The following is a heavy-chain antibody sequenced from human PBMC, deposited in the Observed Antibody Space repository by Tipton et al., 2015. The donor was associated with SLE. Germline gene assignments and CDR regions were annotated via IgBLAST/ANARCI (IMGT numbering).Heavy chain of an antibody. CDR2: INHSGST. V-gene: IGHV4-34*01. CDR1: GGSFSDYY. CDR3: ARPPRGVGAFDI. Sequence: TLSLTCAVYGGSFSDYYWSWIRQPPGKGLEWIGGINHSGSTNYNPSLKSRVTISVDVSKNQFSLKLRSVTAADTAMYCCARPPRGVGAFDIWGHGTMVTVSS. D-gene: IGHD1-26*01. J-gene: IGHJ3*02.